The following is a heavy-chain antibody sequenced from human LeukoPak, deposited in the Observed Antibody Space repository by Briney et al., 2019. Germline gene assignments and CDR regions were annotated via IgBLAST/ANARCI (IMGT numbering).Heavy chain of an antibody. CDR3: ARDPDYYGPPGANWFDP. V-gene: IGHV1-18*01. J-gene: IGHJ5*02. CDR1: GYTFTSYG. Sequence: ASVKVSCKASGYTFTSYGISWVRQAPGQGLEWMGWISAYNGNTNYAQKLQGRVTMTTDTSTSTAYMELRSLRSDDTAVYYCARDPDYYGPPGANWFDPWGQGTLVTVSS. D-gene: IGHD3-10*01. CDR2: ISAYNGNT.